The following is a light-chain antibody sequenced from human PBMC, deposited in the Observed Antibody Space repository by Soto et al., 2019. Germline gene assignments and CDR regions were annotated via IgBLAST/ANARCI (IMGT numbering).Light chain of an antibody. CDR3: QQYGSSPPLT. V-gene: IGKV3-20*01. CDR1: QSVSSSY. J-gene: IGKJ4*01. Sequence: EIVLTQSPGTLSLSPGEIATLSCRASQSVSSSYLAWYQQKPGQAPRLLIYGASSRSTGSPDSFSGSGSGTDFTLTISRLEPEDFAVYYCQQYGSSPPLTCGGGTEVEIK. CDR2: GAS.